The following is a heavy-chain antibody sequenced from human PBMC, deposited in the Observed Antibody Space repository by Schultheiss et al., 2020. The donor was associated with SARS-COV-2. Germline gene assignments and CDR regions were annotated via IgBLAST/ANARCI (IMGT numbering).Heavy chain of an antibody. Sequence: SCAASGFTFSSFGMHWVRQAAGKGLEWVAIINYDGNNKSYGDSVKGRFTISRDNSKKTLYLQMNSLRADDTAVYYCARDAREPARGGMDVWGQGTTVTVSS. CDR2: INYDGNNK. J-gene: IGHJ6*02. V-gene: IGHV3-33*01. D-gene: IGHD1-26*01. CDR3: ARDAREPARGGMDV. CDR1: GFTFSSFG.